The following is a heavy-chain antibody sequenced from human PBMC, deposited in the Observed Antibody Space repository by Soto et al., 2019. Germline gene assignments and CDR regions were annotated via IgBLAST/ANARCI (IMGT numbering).Heavy chain of an antibody. CDR3: ASLGDHATEGPLWFTFHYGLDV. D-gene: IGHD3-16*01. J-gene: IGHJ6*02. CDR1: GYSFTYYW. CDR2: TYPGDSHS. V-gene: IGHV5-51*01. Sequence: GESLKISCQGSGYSFTYYWIAWVRQRPGKGLEWMGITYPGDSHSTYSPSFQGQVTISADKSISTAYLQWTSLKASDTAIYYRASLGDHATEGPLWFTFHYGLDVWGQGTKATVYS.